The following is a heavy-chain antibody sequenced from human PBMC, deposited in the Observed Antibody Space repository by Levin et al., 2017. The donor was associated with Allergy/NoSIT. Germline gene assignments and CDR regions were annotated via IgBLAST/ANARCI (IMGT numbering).Heavy chain of an antibody. J-gene: IGHJ4*02. CDR2: IHNSGST. CDR3: ARQCYDILTGYYNFDY. CDR1: GGSISSSISY. V-gene: IGHV4-39*01. Sequence: SQTLSLTCTVSGGSISSSISYWGWIRQAPGKGLEWIGSIHNSGSTYYNPSLKSRVTTSVDTSKNQFSLKLSSVTAADTAVYYCARQCYDILTGYYNFDYWGQGTLVTVSS. D-gene: IGHD3-9*01.